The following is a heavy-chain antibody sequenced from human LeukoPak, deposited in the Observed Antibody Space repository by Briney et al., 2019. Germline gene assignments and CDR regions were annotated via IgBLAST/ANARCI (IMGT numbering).Heavy chain of an antibody. J-gene: IGHJ5*02. D-gene: IGHD3-22*01. V-gene: IGHV4-38-2*02. Sequence: SETLSLTCTVSGYSISSTYYWGWIRQPPGKGLEWIGEINHSGSTNYNPSLKSRVTISVDTSKNQFSLKLSSVTAADTAVYYCARDYDSSGYQYNWFDPRGQGTLVTVSS. CDR2: INHSGST. CDR3: ARDYDSSGYQYNWFDP. CDR1: GYSISSTYY.